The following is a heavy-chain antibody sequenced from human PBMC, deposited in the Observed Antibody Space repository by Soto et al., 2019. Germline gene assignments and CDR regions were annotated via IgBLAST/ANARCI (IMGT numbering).Heavy chain of an antibody. V-gene: IGHV4-61*08. CDR1: GAALSSGGYF. CDR3: TREQSDDNYFDP. Sequence: SETLSLTXTVSGAALSSGGYFYTWVRQRPGKGLEWLGYIYYSGGTNYNPSLKSRVTISLDKSKSQYSLRLISVTAAETAVYYCTREQSDDNYFDPWGQGTLVTVSS. D-gene: IGHD6-19*01. J-gene: IGHJ5*02. CDR2: IYYSGGT.